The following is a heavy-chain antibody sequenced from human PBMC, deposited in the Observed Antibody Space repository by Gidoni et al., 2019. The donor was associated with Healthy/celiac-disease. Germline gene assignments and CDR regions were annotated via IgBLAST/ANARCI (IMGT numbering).Heavy chain of an antibody. CDR2: INPNSGGT. CDR1: GYTFTGYH. J-gene: IGHJ6*02. Sequence: QVPLLQSGAEVKKPGASVTVSCKASGYTFTGYHMPWVRQAPGQGLEWMGWINPNSGGTNYAQKFQGRVTMTRDTSISTAYMELSRLRSDDTAVYYCARDGGITIFGVVKQVSYGMDVWGQGTTVTVSS. V-gene: IGHV1-2*02. D-gene: IGHD3-3*01. CDR3: ARDGGITIFGVVKQVSYGMDV.